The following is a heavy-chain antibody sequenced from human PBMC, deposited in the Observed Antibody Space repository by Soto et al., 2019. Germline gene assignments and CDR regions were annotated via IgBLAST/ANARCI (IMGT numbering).Heavy chain of an antibody. CDR3: ARVGAAAGLYYYYGMDV. CDR2: ISAYNGNT. Sequence: VKVSCKASGYTFTSYGISWVRQAPGQGLEWMGWISAYNGNTNYAQKLQGRVTMTTDTSTSTAYMELRSLRSDDTAVYYCARVGAAAGLYYYYGMDVWGQGTTVTVSS. D-gene: IGHD6-13*01. CDR1: GYTFTSYG. V-gene: IGHV1-18*01. J-gene: IGHJ6*02.